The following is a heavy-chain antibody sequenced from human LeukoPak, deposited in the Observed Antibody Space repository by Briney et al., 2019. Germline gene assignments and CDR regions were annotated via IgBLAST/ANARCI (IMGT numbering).Heavy chain of an antibody. CDR2: INHSGST. D-gene: IGHD3-3*01. V-gene: IGHV4-34*01. Sequence: SETLSLTCAVYGGSFSGYYWSWIRQPPGKGLEWIGEINHSGSTNYNPSLKSRVTISVDTSKNQFSLKLSSVTAADTAVYYCASPARVSGYPVRRAFDIWGQGTMVTVSS. CDR1: GGSFSGYY. CDR3: ASPARVSGYPVRRAFDI. J-gene: IGHJ3*02.